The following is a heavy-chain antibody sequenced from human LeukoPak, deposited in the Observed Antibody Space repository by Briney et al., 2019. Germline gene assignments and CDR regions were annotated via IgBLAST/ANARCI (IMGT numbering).Heavy chain of an antibody. J-gene: IGHJ4*02. Sequence: SETLSLTCTVSGYSISSGYYWGWIRQPPGKGLEWIGEINHSGSTNYNPSLKSRVTISVDTSKNQFSLKLSSVTAADTAVYYCATRWYYYDSSGDFLSAYFDYWGQGTLVTVSS. D-gene: IGHD3-22*01. CDR1: GYSISSGYY. V-gene: IGHV4-38-2*02. CDR3: ATRWYYYDSSGDFLSAYFDY. CDR2: INHSGST.